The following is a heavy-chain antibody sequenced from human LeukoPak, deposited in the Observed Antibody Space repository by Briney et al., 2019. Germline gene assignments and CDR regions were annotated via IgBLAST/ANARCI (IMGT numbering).Heavy chain of an antibody. J-gene: IGHJ6*03. V-gene: IGHV3-21*01. CDR2: ISSSRSYI. D-gene: IGHD2-2*01. CDR1: GFTLSSYS. Sequence: PGGSLRLSCAASGFTLSSYSMNWVRQAPGKGLEWVSSISSSRSYIYYADSVKGRFTISRDNAKNSLYLQMNSLRAEDTAVYYCARIGYCSSTSCYGYYYYYYDMDVWGKGATVTVSS. CDR3: ARIGYCSSTSCYGYYYYYYDMDV.